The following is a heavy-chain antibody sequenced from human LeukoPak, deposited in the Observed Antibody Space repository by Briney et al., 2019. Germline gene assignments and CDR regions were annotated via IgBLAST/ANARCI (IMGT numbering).Heavy chain of an antibody. CDR1: GFTFSSFG. J-gene: IGHJ6*02. V-gene: IGHV3-30*18. D-gene: IGHD2-2*01. CDR3: AKDTSSYDYTHRYGMDV. CDR2: ISYDGSNK. Sequence: GGSLRLSCAASGFTFSSFGMHWVHQAPGKGLEWVAVISYDGSNKYYVYSVNGRFTISRDSSKNTLFLQMNSLRAEHTAVYYCAKDTSSYDYTHRYGMDVWGQGTTVTVSS.